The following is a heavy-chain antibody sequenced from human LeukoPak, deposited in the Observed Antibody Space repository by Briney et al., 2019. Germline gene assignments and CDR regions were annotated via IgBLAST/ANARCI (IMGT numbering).Heavy chain of an antibody. Sequence: GGSLRLSCAASGFTFSNAWMSWVRQAPGKGLEWVGRIKSKTDGGTTDYAAPVKGRFTISRDDSKNTLYLQMNSLKTEDTAVYYCTTELSITMVRGVIIATWGQGTLVTVSS. J-gene: IGHJ5*02. CDR1: GFTFSNAW. CDR2: IKSKTDGGTT. CDR3: TTELSITMVRGVIIAT. D-gene: IGHD3-10*01. V-gene: IGHV3-15*01.